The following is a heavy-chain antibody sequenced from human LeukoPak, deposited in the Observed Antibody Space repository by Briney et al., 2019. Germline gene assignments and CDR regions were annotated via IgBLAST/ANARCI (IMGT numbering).Heavy chain of an antibody. J-gene: IGHJ4*02. V-gene: IGHV4-39*01. Sequence: SETLSLTCTVSGGSISNYYWGWIRQPPGKGLEWIGSIYYSGRAYYNPSLNSRVTMSVDTSRNQFSLKLSSVTAADTAIYYCARRRRQHLGFDCWGQGTLVTVSS. CDR3: ARRRRQHLGFDC. CDR2: IYYSGRA. CDR1: GGSISNYY. D-gene: IGHD6-13*01.